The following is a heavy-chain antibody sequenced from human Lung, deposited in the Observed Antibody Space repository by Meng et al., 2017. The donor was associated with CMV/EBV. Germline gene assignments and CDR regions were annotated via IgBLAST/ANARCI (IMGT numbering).Heavy chain of an antibody. J-gene: IGHJ4*02. CDR2: IKQDGSEK. Sequence: GGSXRLXXAASGFTFSSYWMTWVRQAPGKGLEWVSNIKQDGSEKYYVDSVKGRFTISRDNAKNSLYLKMNSLRAEDTAVYYCARGRVGTTWLDWDQGTVVTVAS. D-gene: IGHD2/OR15-2a*01. V-gene: IGHV3-7*01. CDR1: GFTFSSYW. CDR3: ARGRVGTTWLD.